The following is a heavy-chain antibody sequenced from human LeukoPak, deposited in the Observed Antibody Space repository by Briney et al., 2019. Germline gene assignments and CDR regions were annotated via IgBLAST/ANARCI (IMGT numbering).Heavy chain of an antibody. D-gene: IGHD6-19*01. CDR2: INHSASS. CDR1: GGSFSGYY. V-gene: IGHV4-34*01. Sequence: SGTLSLTCAVYGGSFSGYYWSWIRQPPGKGLEWIGEINHSASSNYNPSLKSRVTISVDTSKNQFSLELSSVPAAGTAVYYCARGSSGCGDSCLDYWGQGTLVTVSS. J-gene: IGHJ4*02. CDR3: ARGSSGCGDSCLDY.